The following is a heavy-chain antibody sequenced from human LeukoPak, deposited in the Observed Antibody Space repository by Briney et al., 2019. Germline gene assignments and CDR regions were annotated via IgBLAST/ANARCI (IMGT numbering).Heavy chain of an antibody. CDR1: GDSITGYS. CDR2: IYYNGDT. V-gene: IGHV4-59*01. J-gene: IGHJ5*02. D-gene: IGHD3-10*01. Sequence: SETLSLTCSVSGDSITGYSWSWIRQTPGKGLEWIGYIYYNGDTHYNPSLNSRLSMSVDTPKKQFSLNLRSVTAADTAVYYCVRGPYGSSISNWFDPWGQGTLVIVSS. CDR3: VRGPYGSSISNWFDP.